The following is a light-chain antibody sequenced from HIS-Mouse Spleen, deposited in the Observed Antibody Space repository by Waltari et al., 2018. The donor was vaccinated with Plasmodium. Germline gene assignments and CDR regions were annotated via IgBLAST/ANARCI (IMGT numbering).Light chain of an antibody. V-gene: IGLV3-1*01. J-gene: IGLJ2*01. CDR2: QDS. Sequence: SYELTQPPSVSVSPGQTASITCSGDKLGDKYACWYQQKPGQSPVLVIYQDSKRPAGSPERVSGSNAANTAARTISGTQAMDEADYYCQAWDSSTAWVFGGGTKLTVL. CDR3: QAWDSSTAWV. CDR1: KLGDKY.